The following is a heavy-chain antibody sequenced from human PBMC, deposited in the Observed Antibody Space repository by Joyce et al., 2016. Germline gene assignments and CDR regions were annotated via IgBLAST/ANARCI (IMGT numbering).Heavy chain of an antibody. Sequence: GFTFSSYAMSWVRQAPGKGREWVSAISGSGGSTYYADSVKGRFTISRDNSKNTLYLQMNSLRAEDTAVYYCAKQVVVAATTNWFDPWGQGTLVTVSS. V-gene: IGHV3-23*01. CDR2: ISGSGGST. CDR1: GFTFSSYA. J-gene: IGHJ5*02. D-gene: IGHD2-15*01. CDR3: AKQVVVAATTNWFDP.